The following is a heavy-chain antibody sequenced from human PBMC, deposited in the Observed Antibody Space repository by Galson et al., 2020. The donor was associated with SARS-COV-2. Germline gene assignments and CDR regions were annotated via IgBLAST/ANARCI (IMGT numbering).Heavy chain of an antibody. Sequence: GESLKISCAASGFTFSSYAMHWVRQAPGKGLEWVAVISYDGSNKYYADSVKGRFTISRDNSKNTLYLQMDSLRGEDTGVYYCAKGGGLWGGYYYFHYCGQGSLVTVSA. V-gene: IGHV3-30*04. CDR1: GFTFSSYA. J-gene: IGHJ4*02. D-gene: IGHD3-3*01. CDR3: AKGGGLWGGYYYFHY. CDR2: ISYDGSNK.